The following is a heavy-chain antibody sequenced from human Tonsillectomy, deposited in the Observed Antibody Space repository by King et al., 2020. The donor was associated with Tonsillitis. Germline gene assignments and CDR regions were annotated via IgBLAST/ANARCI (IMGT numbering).Heavy chain of an antibody. Sequence: DVQLVQSGGGLVQPGGSLRLSCAASGFTFSSYAMSWVRQAPGKGLEWVSAIRGRGGSTYYSDSVKGRLAISRDNSKNTLYLQMNSLRAEDTAVYYCAKAITMIVVVILDYWGQGTLVTVSS. D-gene: IGHD3-22*01. V-gene: IGHV3-23*04. CDR1: GFTFSSYA. CDR2: IRGRGGST. CDR3: AKAITMIVVVILDY. J-gene: IGHJ4*02.